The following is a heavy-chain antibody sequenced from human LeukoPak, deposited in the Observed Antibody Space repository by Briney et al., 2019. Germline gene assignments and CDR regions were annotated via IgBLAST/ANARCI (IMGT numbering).Heavy chain of an antibody. D-gene: IGHD3-3*01. Sequence: GRSLRLSCAASGFTFSSYGMHWVRQAPGKRLEWVAVISYDGSNKYYADSVKGRFTISRDNSKNTLYLQMNSLRAEDTAVYYCANGGYFDYWGQGTLVTVSS. CDR2: ISYDGSNK. CDR1: GFTFSSYG. J-gene: IGHJ4*02. CDR3: ANGGYFDY. V-gene: IGHV3-30*18.